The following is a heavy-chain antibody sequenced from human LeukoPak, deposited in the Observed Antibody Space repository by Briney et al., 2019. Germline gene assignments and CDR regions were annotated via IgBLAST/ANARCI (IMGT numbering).Heavy chain of an antibody. D-gene: IGHD1-20*01. CDR2: IKSDAITI. CDR1: GFTFSNYM. J-gene: IGHJ4*02. V-gene: IGHV3-74*01. CDR3: LRDLNWSLDQ. Sequence: GGSLRLSCAASGFTFSNYMMHWVRQAPGKGLVWVSRIKSDAITITYADSVKGRFTISRDNAKNTLYLQMNSLRAEDTAVYYCLRDLNWSLDQWGQGTLVTVSS.